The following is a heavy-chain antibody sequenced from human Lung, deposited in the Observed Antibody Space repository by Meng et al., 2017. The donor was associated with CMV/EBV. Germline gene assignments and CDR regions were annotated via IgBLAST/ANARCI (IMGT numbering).Heavy chain of an antibody. Sequence: GEXXTISCAASGFTFSTHSMTWVRQAPGKGLEWVANIREDASVLHYADSVKGRFTVSRDNAKNSLYLQMSSLSAEDTAIYYCATRYSGQYFDWLLPPFDYXGQGXLVTVSS. CDR2: IREDASVL. D-gene: IGHD3-9*01. J-gene: IGHJ4*02. CDR1: GFTFSTHS. V-gene: IGHV3-7*01. CDR3: ATRYSGQYFDWLLPPFDY.